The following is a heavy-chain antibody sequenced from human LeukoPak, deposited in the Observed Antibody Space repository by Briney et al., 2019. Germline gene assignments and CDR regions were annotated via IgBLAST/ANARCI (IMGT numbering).Heavy chain of an antibody. Sequence: VASVKVSCKASGGTFSSYAISWVRQAPGQGLEWMGGIIPIFGTANYAQKFQGRVTITADESTSTAYMELSSLRSEDTAVYYCAREYYYDSSGYLFDYWGQGTLVTVSS. J-gene: IGHJ4*02. V-gene: IGHV1-69*01. CDR3: AREYYYDSSGYLFDY. CDR1: GGTFSSYA. D-gene: IGHD3-22*01. CDR2: IIPIFGTA.